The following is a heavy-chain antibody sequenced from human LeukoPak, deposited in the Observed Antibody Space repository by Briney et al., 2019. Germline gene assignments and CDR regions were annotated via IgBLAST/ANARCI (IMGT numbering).Heavy chain of an antibody. Sequence: PGGSLRLSCAASGFTFSSYAMHWVRQAPGKGLEWVAVISYDGSNKYYADSVKGRFTISRDNSKNTLYLQMNSLRAEDTAVYYCARGRRVLLWFAESYYFDYWGQGTLVTVSS. J-gene: IGHJ4*02. CDR3: ARGRRVLLWFAESYYFDY. CDR1: GFTFSSYA. CDR2: ISYDGSNK. D-gene: IGHD3-10*01. V-gene: IGHV3-30*04.